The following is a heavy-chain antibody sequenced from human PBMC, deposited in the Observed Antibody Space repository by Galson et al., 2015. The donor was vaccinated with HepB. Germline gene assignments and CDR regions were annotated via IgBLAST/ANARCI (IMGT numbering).Heavy chain of an antibody. CDR3: ARAGNWGVGIDY. J-gene: IGHJ4*02. CDR2: MYYRGST. V-gene: IGHV4-31*03. D-gene: IGHD7-27*01. CDR1: GGSISSGGYY. Sequence: TLSLTCNVSGGSISSGGYYWSWIRQHPGKGLDYIGYMYYRGSTYYNPSLKSRVTKSVDTSKNHFSLKLSSVTAADTAVYYCARAGNWGVGIDYWGQGTLVTVSS.